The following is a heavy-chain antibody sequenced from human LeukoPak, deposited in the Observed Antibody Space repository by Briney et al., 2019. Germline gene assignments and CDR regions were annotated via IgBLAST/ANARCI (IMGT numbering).Heavy chain of an antibody. Sequence: SETLSLTCTVSGGSTSSHFWSWIRQPPGKGLEWIGNIYIGGTTNYNPSLKSGVTISIDTFKNQLSLHLASVTAADTAVYYCTKATKWLAFDDWGRGTLVTVSS. J-gene: IGHJ4*02. CDR2: IYIGGTT. V-gene: IGHV4-59*11. CDR1: GGSTSSHF. D-gene: IGHD6-19*01. CDR3: TKATKWLAFDD.